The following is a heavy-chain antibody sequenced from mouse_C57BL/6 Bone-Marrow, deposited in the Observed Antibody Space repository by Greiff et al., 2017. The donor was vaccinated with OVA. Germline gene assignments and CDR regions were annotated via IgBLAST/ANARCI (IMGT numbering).Heavy chain of an antibody. V-gene: IGHV1-55*01. J-gene: IGHJ3*01. CDR2: IYPGSGST. Sequence: QVHVKQPGAELVKPGASVKMSCKASGYTFTSYWITWVKQRPGQGLEWIGDIYPGSGSTNYNEKFKSKATLTVDTSSSTAYMQLSSLTSEDSAVYYCARGETGAWFAYWGQGTLVTVSA. D-gene: IGHD4-1*01. CDR3: ARGETGAWFAY. CDR1: GYTFTSYW.